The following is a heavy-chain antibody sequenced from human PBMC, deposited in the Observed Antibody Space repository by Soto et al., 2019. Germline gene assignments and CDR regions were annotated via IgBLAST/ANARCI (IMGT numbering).Heavy chain of an antibody. D-gene: IGHD4-4*01. J-gene: IGHJ1*01. CDR2: IYYGGST. CDR3: ATETYSTYFVY. Sequence: SETLSLTCTVSGASITSGDYYWSWILQSPGKGLEWIGYIYYGGSTFYNPSLKTRISISIDSSKNQFSLNLHSVTAADTAVYYCATETYSTYFVYWGRGTLLTVS. V-gene: IGHV4-30-4*01. CDR1: GASITSGDYY.